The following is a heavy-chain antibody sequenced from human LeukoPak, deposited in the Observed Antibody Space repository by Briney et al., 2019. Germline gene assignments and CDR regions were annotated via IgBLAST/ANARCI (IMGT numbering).Heavy chain of an antibody. J-gene: IGHJ4*02. V-gene: IGHV3-33*06. CDR3: AKELMTTVTSFDY. CDR1: GFTFSSYG. D-gene: IGHD4-17*01. CDR2: IWYDGSNK. Sequence: GRSLRLXCAASGFTFSSYGMPWVRLAPGKGLEWVAVIWYDGSNKYYADSVKGRFTISRDNSKNTLYLQMNSLRAEDTAVYYCAKELMTTVTSFDYWGQGTLVTVSS.